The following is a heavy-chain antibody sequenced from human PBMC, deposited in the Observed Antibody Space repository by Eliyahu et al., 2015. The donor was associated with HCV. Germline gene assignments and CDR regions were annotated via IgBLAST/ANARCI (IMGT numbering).Heavy chain of an antibody. J-gene: IGHJ6*03. V-gene: IGHV1-69*01. Sequence: QVQLVQSGAEVKKPGSSVKVSCKASGGXFSSYAISWVRQAPGQGLEWMGGIIPIFGXANYAQKFQGRVTITADESTSTAYMELSSLRSEDTAVYYCARAIILSSSWGPIHPYYYYMDVWGKGTTVTVSS. CDR3: ARAIILSSSWGPIHPYYYYMDV. CDR2: IIPIFGXA. D-gene: IGHD6-13*01. CDR1: GGXFSSYA.